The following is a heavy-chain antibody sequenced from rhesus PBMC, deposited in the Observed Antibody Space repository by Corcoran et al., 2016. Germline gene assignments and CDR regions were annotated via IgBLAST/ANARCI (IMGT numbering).Heavy chain of an antibody. CDR2: IYGSSGST. D-gene: IGHD6-31*01. Sequence: QVQLQESGPGVVKPSETLSLTCAVSGYAISSGYDWSWIRQPPGKGLEWIGYIYGSSGSTHYNPSLQNRVTISIDTSKNQFSLKLSSVPAADTAVYYCARRRIAAATYYFDYWGQGVLVTVSS. CDR3: ARRRIAAATYYFDY. V-gene: IGHV4-76*01. CDR1: GYAISSGYD. J-gene: IGHJ4*01.